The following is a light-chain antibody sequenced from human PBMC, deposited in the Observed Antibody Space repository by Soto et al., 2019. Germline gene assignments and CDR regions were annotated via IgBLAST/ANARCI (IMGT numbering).Light chain of an antibody. Sequence: QSALTQPASVSGSPGQSITISCTGTSSDVGGYDYVSWYQQHPGKAPKLIIYEVNKRPSGVPDRFSGSKSGNTASLTVSGLQADDEAVYYCSSYAGSFYVFGTGTKLTVL. V-gene: IGLV2-8*01. CDR3: SSYAGSFYV. CDR1: SSDVGGYDY. J-gene: IGLJ1*01. CDR2: EVN.